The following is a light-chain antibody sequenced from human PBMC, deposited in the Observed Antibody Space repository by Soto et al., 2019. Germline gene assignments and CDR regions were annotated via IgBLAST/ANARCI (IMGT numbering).Light chain of an antibody. CDR1: SSDVGGYNY. V-gene: IGLV2-14*03. CDR2: DVS. J-gene: IGLJ2*01. Sequence: QSALTQPASVSGSPGQSITISCTGASSDVGGYNYVSWYQQHPGKAPKLMIYDVSNRPSGVSTRFSGSKSGNTASLTISGLQAEEEDDYYCCSYKHPGTNSVFGAGAKLTVL. CDR3: CSYKHPGTNSV.